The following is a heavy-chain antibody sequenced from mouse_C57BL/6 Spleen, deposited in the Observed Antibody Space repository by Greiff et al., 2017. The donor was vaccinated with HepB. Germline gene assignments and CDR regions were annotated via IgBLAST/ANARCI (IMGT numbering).Heavy chain of an antibody. CDR3: ARDGYYGGRFAY. CDR1: GYSITSGYY. J-gene: IGHJ3*01. V-gene: IGHV3-6*01. D-gene: IGHD2-3*01. Sequence: EVHLVESGPGLVKPSQSLSLTCSVTGYSITSGYYWNWIRQFPGNKLEWMGYISYDGSNNYNPSLKNRISITRDTSKNQFFLKLNSVTTEDTATYYCARDGYYGGRFAYWGQGTLVTVSA. CDR2: ISYDGSN.